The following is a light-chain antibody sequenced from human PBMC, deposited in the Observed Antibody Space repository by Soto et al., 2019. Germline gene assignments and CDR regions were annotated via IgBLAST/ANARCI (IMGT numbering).Light chain of an antibody. CDR2: WAS. CDR1: QSVLHSSNNKNY. Sequence: DIVMTQSPDSLAVSLGERATINCKSSQSVLHSSNNKNYLTWFQQKAGQPPKLLIYWASTRESGVPDRFSGSGSGTDLTLTISSLQAEDVAVYYCQQYYDGTPPWTFGQGTKVEIK. CDR3: QQYYDGTPPWT. J-gene: IGKJ1*01. V-gene: IGKV4-1*01.